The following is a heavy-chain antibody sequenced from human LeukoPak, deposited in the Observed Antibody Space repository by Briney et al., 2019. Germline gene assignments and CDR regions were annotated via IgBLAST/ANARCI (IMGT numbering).Heavy chain of an antibody. CDR2: IYYSGST. Sequence: SETLSLTFTVSRGSLSSYYWSGIRQPPGKGLDGVGHIYYSGSTNYNPSIKSRVTISVDTSKNQHSLKLSSVNAADTAVYYCARQIRSTSCVFDYWGQGTLVTVSS. D-gene: IGHD2-2*01. CDR1: RGSLSSYY. CDR3: ARQIRSTSCVFDY. J-gene: IGHJ4*02. V-gene: IGHV4-59*01.